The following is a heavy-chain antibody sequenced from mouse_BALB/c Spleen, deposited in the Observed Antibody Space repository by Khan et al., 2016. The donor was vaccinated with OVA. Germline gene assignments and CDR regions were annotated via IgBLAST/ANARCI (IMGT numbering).Heavy chain of an antibody. J-gene: IGHJ3*01. CDR2: IWGDGNT. CDR1: GSSSTSYG. Sequence: QVQLKESGPGLVAPSQSLSITCTVSGSSSTSYGVSWARQTPGKGLEWLGVIWGDGNTNYHSRLKSRLTITKDNSKSQVLLKLNSLQTDDTATYYCAIIFYGYDWFAYWGQGSLVTVSA. V-gene: IGHV2-3*01. D-gene: IGHD2-2*01. CDR3: AIIFYGYDWFAY.